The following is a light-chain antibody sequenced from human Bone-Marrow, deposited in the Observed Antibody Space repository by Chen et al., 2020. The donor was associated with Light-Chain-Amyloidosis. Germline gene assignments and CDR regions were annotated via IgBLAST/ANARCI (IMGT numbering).Light chain of an antibody. CDR3: QRYTTYSVT. Sequence: DIQMTQSPSTLSASVGDRVTITCRASQSISYWLAWYEQKPGKVPQLLISTASRLEDGVPSSFSGSGSVTEFSLTISSLQPDDFATYYCQRYTTYSVTFGGGAKGGIK. CDR1: QSISYW. J-gene: IGKJ4*01. V-gene: IGKV1-5*03. CDR2: TAS.